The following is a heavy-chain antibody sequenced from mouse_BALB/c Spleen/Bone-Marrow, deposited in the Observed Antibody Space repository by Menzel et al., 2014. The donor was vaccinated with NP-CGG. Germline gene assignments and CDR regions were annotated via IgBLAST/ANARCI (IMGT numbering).Heavy chain of an antibody. CDR2: IWGDGST. V-gene: IGHV2-6-7*01. D-gene: IGHD1-2*01. CDR1: GFSLTGYG. CDR3: ARDHYYGYFDY. J-gene: IGHJ2*01. Sequence: QVQLKQSGPGLVAPLQSLSITCTVSGFSLTGYGVNWVRQPPGKGLEWLGMIWGDGSTDYNSALKSRLSISKDNSKSQVFLKMNSLQTDDTARYYCARDHYYGYFDYWGQGTTLTVSS.